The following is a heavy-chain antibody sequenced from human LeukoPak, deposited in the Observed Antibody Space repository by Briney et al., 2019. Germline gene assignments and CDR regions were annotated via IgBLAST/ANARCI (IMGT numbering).Heavy chain of an antibody. J-gene: IGHJ4*02. CDR3: ARRRWFGERRDY. CDR2: IYYSGST. Sequence: SETLSLTCTVSGGSISSGDYYWSWIRQPPGKGLEWIGSIYYSGSTYYNPSLKSRVTISVDTSKNQFSLKLSSVTAADTAVYYCARRRWFGERRDYWGQGTLVTVSS. V-gene: IGHV4-39*01. D-gene: IGHD3-10*01. CDR1: GGSISSGDYY.